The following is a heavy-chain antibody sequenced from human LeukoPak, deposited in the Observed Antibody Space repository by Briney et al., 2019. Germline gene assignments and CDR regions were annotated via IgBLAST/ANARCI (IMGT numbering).Heavy chain of an antibody. CDR3: ARDLGAYYDSSDNWFDP. D-gene: IGHD3-22*01. CDR2: INTDGSST. CDR1: GFTFSSYW. J-gene: IGHJ5*02. Sequence: GGSLRLSCAASGFTFSSYWMHWVRQAPGKGLVWVSRINTDGSSTNYADSVKGRFTISRDNAKNTLYLQMNSLRAEDTALYYCARDLGAYYDSSDNWFDPWGQGTLVTVSS. V-gene: IGHV3-74*01.